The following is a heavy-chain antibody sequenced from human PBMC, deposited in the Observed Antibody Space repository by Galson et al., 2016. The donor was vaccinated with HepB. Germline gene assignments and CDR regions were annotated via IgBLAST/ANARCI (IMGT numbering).Heavy chain of an antibody. CDR1: GFTFNTYW. V-gene: IGHV3-7*01. CDR2: IKQDGTEK. J-gene: IGHJ4*02. Sequence: SLRLSCAASGFTFNTYWMSWVRQAPGKGLEWVANIKQDGTEKYYVDSVKGRFTISRDNARDSLYLQMNSLRAEDTAVYYCASSQRGWSFDYWGQGTLVTVSS. D-gene: IGHD6-19*01. CDR3: ASSQRGWSFDY.